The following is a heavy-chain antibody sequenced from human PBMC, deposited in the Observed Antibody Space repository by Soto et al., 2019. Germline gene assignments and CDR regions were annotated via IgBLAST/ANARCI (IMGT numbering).Heavy chain of an antibody. CDR1: GYTFTSYG. Sequence: ASVKVSCKASGYTFTSYGISWVRQAPGQGLEWMGWISAYNGNTNYAQKLQGRVTMTTDTSTSTAYMELRSQRSDDTAVYYCARGGSYYDFWSGQINWFDPWGQGTLVTVSS. V-gene: IGHV1-18*01. CDR2: ISAYNGNT. D-gene: IGHD3-3*01. CDR3: ARGGSYYDFWSGQINWFDP. J-gene: IGHJ5*02.